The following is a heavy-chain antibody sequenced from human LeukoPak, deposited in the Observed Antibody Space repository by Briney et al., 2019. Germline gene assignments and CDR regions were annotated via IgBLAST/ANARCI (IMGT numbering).Heavy chain of an antibody. CDR2: IRYDGSNK. D-gene: IGHD4-11*01. Sequence: GGSLRLPCAASGFTFSSYGMHWVRQAPGKGLEWVAFIRYDGSNKYYADSVKGRFTISRDNSKNTLYLQMNSLRAEDTAVYYCARGDDYTQYYFDYWGQGTLVTVSS. CDR1: GFTFSSYG. J-gene: IGHJ4*02. CDR3: ARGDDYTQYYFDY. V-gene: IGHV3-30*02.